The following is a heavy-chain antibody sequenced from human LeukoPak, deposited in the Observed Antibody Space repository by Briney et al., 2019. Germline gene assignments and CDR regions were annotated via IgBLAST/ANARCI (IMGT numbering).Heavy chain of an antibody. CDR2: IYSSGST. CDR3: ARHDVVTPYFDS. Sequence: PSETLSLTCTVSGGSISSSNYYWGWLRQPPGKGLEWFGSIYSSGSTYYNPSLKSRATMSVDTSKNQFSLNLSSVTAADTGLYYCARHDVVTPYFDSWGQGTLVTVSS. J-gene: IGHJ4*02. CDR1: GGSISSSNYY. D-gene: IGHD4-23*01. V-gene: IGHV4-39*01.